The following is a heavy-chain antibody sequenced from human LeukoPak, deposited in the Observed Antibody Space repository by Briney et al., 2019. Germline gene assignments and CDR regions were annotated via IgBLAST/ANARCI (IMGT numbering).Heavy chain of an antibody. CDR1: GGSISSGGYS. CDR3: ARGFLEWGDNWFDP. D-gene: IGHD3-3*01. Sequence: SETLSLTCTVSGGSISSGGYSWSWIRQHPGKGLEWIGYIYYSGSTYYNPSLKSRVTISVDTSKNQFSLKLSSVTAADTAVYYCARGFLEWGDNWFDPWGQGTLVTVSS. V-gene: IGHV4-31*03. CDR2: IYYSGST. J-gene: IGHJ5*02.